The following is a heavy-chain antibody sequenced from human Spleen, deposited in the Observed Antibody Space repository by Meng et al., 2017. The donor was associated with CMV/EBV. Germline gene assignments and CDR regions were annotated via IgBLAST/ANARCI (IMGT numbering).Heavy chain of an antibody. D-gene: IGHD6-13*01. CDR1: GGTFSRCS. CDR3: ATSVAAAGTWFDP. Sequence: AAGGTFSRCSISWVRQAPGQGLEWMGAIIPILGIVDYAQKFQGRVTITADKSTSTAYLELSSLRSEDTAVYYCATSVAAAGTWFDPWGQGTLVTVSS. J-gene: IGHJ5*02. CDR2: IIPILGIV. V-gene: IGHV1-69*10.